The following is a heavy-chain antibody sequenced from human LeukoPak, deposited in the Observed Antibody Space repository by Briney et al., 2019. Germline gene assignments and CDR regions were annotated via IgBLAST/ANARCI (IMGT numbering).Heavy chain of an antibody. J-gene: IGHJ2*01. V-gene: IGHV4-59*01. CDR2: IYYSGST. CDR3: ASAPYYDFWSGYYTNWYFDL. Sequence: SETLSLTCTVPGGSISSYYWSWLRQPPGKGLEWLGYIYYSGSTNYNPSLKSRVTISVDTSKNQFSLKLSSVTAADTAVYYCASAPYYDFWSGYYTNWYFDLWGRGTLVTVSS. CDR1: GGSISSYY. D-gene: IGHD3-3*01.